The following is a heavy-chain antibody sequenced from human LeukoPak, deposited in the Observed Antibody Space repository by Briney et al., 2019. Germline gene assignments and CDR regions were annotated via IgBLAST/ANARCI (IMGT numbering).Heavy chain of an antibody. CDR3: ARDFYDTSTYYYVDAFDI. V-gene: IGHV4-59*01. CDR1: GGSISSYY. CDR2: IYCSGST. D-gene: IGHD3-22*01. J-gene: IGHJ3*02. Sequence: SETLSLTCTVSGGSISSYYWSWIRQPPGKGLEWIGYIYCSGSTNYNPSLKSRVTISVDTSKNQFSLKLSSVTAADAAVYYCARDFYDTSTYYYVDAFDIWGQGTMVTVSS.